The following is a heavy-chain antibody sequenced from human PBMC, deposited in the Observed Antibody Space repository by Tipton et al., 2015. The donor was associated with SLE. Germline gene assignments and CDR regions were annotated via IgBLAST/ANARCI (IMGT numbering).Heavy chain of an antibody. V-gene: IGHV4-30-2*01. J-gene: IGHJ3*02. Sequence: TLSLTCAVSGGSISSGGYSWSWIRQPPGKGLEWIGYIYHSGSTYYNPSLKSRVTISVDRSKNQFSLKLSSVTAADTAVYYCASSSLWFRELLWAFDIWGQGTMVTVSS. CDR1: GGSISSGGYS. CDR2: IYHSGST. D-gene: IGHD3-10*01. CDR3: ASSSLWFRELLWAFDI.